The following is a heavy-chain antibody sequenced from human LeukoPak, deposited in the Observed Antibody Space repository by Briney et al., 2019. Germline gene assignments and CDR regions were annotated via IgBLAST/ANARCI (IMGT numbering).Heavy chain of an antibody. V-gene: IGHV4-34*01. J-gene: IGHJ4*02. CDR2: INHSGTT. CDR3: ARGGLANYFDY. D-gene: IGHD3/OR15-3a*01. Sequence: SETLSLTCVVYGGSFSGYYWSRIRQPPGKGLEWIGEINHSGTTNYNPSLKSRVTISVDTSKNQFSLKLTSVTAADTAVYYCARGGLANYFDYWGQGTLVPVSS. CDR1: GGSFSGYY.